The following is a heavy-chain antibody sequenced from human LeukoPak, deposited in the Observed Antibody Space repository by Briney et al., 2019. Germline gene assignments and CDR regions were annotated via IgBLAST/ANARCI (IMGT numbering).Heavy chain of an antibody. V-gene: IGHV3-74*01. Sequence: GESLRLSCAASGFTFSSYWMHWVSQAPGKGLVWASRIKSDGGTNYAYSVRGRFTISRDNAKNTLSLQMNSLRAEDTGVYYCARAPSEIGGYYPEYFRHWGQGTLVTVSS. CDR3: ARAPSEIGGYYPEYFRH. CDR1: GFTFSSYW. CDR2: IKSDGGT. D-gene: IGHD3-22*01. J-gene: IGHJ1*01.